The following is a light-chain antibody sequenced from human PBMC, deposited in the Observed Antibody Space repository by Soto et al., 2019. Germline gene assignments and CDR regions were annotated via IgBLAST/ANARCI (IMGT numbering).Light chain of an antibody. J-gene: IGLJ1*01. Sequence: QSVLTQPASVSGSPGQSITISCTGTSGDIGSYNRVSWYQQHPGKAPKILIYGVSNRPSGVSSRFSGSKSGNTASLTISGLQAEDEADYYCISYTGSSTSYVFGSGTKVTVL. CDR2: GVS. V-gene: IGLV2-14*03. CDR3: ISYTGSSTSYV. CDR1: SGDIGSYNR.